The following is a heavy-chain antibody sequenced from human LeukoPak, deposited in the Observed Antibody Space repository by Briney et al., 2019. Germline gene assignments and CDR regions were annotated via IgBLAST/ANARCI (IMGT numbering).Heavy chain of an antibody. J-gene: IGHJ4*02. CDR1: RFALNNYG. Sequence: GGSLRLSCAASRFALNNYGVHWVRQAPGKGLEWVAFVRFDGSNEYYADSVKGRFSISRDNSKNTVYLRMNNLRVEDTAVYYCASYCDYQFAYWGQGTLVTVSS. CDR2: VRFDGSNE. V-gene: IGHV3-30*02. CDR3: ASYCDYQFAY. D-gene: IGHD4-17*01.